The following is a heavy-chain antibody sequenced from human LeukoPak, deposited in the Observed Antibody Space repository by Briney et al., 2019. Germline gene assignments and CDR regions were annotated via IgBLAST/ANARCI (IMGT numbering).Heavy chain of an antibody. D-gene: IGHD6-13*01. CDR2: SYPGDSDT. Sequence: GESLKISCKGSGYSFTSYWIGWVRQMPGKGLEWMGISYPGDSDTRYSPSFQGPVTMPADKSISTAYLQWSSLKASDTAMYYCARQAEYSSSWDDYWGQGTLVTVSS. CDR3: ARQAEYSSSWDDY. V-gene: IGHV5-51*01. CDR1: GYSFTSYW. J-gene: IGHJ4*02.